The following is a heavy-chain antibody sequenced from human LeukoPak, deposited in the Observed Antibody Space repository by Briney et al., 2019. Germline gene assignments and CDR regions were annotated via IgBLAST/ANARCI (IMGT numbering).Heavy chain of an antibody. CDR1: GGSISSSNW. CDR3: AREEMPGKFDY. D-gene: IGHD1-26*01. Sequence: ASETLSLTCAVSGGSISSSNWWSWVRQPPGKGLEWIGEIYHSGNTNYNPSLKSRVTISLDKSKNQFSLKLRSVTAADTAVYYCAREEMPGKFDYWGQGTLVTVSS. CDR2: IYHSGNT. J-gene: IGHJ4*02. V-gene: IGHV4-4*02.